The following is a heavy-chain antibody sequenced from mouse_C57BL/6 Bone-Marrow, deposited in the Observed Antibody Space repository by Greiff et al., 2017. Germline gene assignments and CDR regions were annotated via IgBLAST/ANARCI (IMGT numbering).Heavy chain of an antibody. Sequence: EVKLVESGGDLVKPGGSLKLSCAASGFTFSSYGMSWVRQTPDKRLEWVATISSGGSYTYYPDSVKGRFTISRDNAKNTLYLQMSSLKSEDTAMYYCARRGHYYGSRKWYFDVWGTGTTVTVSS. D-gene: IGHD1-1*01. V-gene: IGHV5-6*02. CDR1: GFTFSSYG. CDR2: ISSGGSYT. J-gene: IGHJ1*03. CDR3: ARRGHYYGSRKWYFDV.